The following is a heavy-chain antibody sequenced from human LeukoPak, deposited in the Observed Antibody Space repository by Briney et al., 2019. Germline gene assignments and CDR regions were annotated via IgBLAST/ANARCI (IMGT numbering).Heavy chain of an antibody. J-gene: IGHJ3*02. CDR3: ARVVVVAATLPDAFDI. Sequence: GESLKISCKGSGYSFTSYWIGWVRQMPGKGLEWMGIIYPGDSDTRYSPSFQGQVTISADKSISTAYLQWSSLKASDTAMYYCARVVVVAATLPDAFDIWGQGTMVTVSS. V-gene: IGHV5-51*01. CDR1: GYSFTSYW. CDR2: IYPGDSDT. D-gene: IGHD2-15*01.